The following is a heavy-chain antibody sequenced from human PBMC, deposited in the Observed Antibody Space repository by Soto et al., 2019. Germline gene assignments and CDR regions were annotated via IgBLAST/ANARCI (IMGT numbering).Heavy chain of an antibody. D-gene: IGHD6-13*01. J-gene: IGHJ4*02. CDR3: ARVIAAAADFDY. CDR1: GDTFSTYT. Sequence: SVKVSCKASGDTFSTYTITWMRQAPGQGLEWMGGIIPRSATSKYAQKFQGRVTITADESTSTVYMELRTLRPEDTAVYYCARVIAAAADFDYWGQGTLVTVSS. CDR2: IIPRSATS. V-gene: IGHV1-69*13.